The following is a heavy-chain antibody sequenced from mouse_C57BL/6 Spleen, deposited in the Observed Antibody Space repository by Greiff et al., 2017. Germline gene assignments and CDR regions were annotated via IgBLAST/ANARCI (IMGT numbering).Heavy chain of an antibody. CDR2: INPYNGDT. J-gene: IGHJ2*01. D-gene: IGHD2-4*01. V-gene: IGHV1-20*01. CDR3: ARSGIYEYDEADY. CDR1: GYSFTGYF. Sequence: VQLQQSGPELVKPGDSVKISCKASGYSFTGYFMNWVMQSHGKSLEWIGRINPYNGDTFYNQKFKGKATLTVDKSSSTAHMELRSLTSEDSAVYYCARSGIYEYDEADYWGQGTTLTVSS.